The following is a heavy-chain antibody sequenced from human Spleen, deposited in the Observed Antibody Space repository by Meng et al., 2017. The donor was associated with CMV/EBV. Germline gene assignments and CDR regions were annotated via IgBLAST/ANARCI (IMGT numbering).Heavy chain of an antibody. CDR1: GGSFSGYY. Sequence: GSLRLSCAVYGGSFSGYYWSWIRQPPGKGLEWIGEINHSGSTNYNPSLKSRVTISVDTSKSQFSLKLSSVTAADTAVYYCARVPREESGWFDPWGQGTLVTVSS. D-gene: IGHD1-26*01. CDR2: INHSGST. J-gene: IGHJ5*02. CDR3: ARVPREESGWFDP. V-gene: IGHV4-34*01.